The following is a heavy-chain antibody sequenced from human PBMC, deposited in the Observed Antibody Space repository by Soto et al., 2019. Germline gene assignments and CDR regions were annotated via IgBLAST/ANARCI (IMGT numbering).Heavy chain of an antibody. CDR2: ISYRGRT. J-gene: IGHJ6*02. V-gene: IGHV4-31*03. Sequence: PSETLSLTCTVSGGSISRGDYYWSWIRQHPGKGLEWIGYISYRGRTYYNPSLTSRVSISIDTSQNQFSLKLSSVTAADSAIYYCAKKSGGYYFYVMDVWGQGTTVTVSS. CDR1: GGSISRGDYY. CDR3: AKKSGGYYFYVMDV. D-gene: IGHD1-26*01.